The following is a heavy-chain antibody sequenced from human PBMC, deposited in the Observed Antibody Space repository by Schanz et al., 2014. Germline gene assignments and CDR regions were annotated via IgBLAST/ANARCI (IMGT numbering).Heavy chain of an antibody. D-gene: IGHD4-17*01. CDR3: VRDTDYHFDY. CDR2: TSHDGSFT. J-gene: IGHJ4*02. V-gene: IGHV3-74*01. Sequence: VQLVESGGALVQPGGSLRLSCSASGFTFSDHWMSWVRQAPGKGLVWVSRTSHDGSFTTFADSVKGRFTISRDNAKNALYLQMNSLRAEDTAVYYCVRDTDYHFDYWGQGTLVTVSS. CDR1: GFTFSDHW.